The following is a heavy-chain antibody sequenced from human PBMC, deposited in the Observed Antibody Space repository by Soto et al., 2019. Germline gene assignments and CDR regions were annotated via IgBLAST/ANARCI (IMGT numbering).Heavy chain of an antibody. Sequence: SETLSLTCTVSGGSISSGGYYWSWIGQHPGTGLVWIGHISYSGSTYYNTSLKSRVTISVDTSRNQFSLILSSVTAADTAVYYCARAGHYDILTGYYYYYGMDVWGQGTTVTVSS. CDR1: GGSISSGGYY. CDR2: ISYSGST. D-gene: IGHD3-9*01. CDR3: ARAGHYDILTGYYYYYGMDV. J-gene: IGHJ6*02. V-gene: IGHV4-31*03.